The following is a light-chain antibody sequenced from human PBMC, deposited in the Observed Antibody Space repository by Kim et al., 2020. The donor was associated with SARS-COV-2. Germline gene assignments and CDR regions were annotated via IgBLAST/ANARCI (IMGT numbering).Light chain of an antibody. CDR1: NSDIGGYNY. V-gene: IGLV2-14*03. CDR2: DVN. Sequence: QSALTQPASVSGSPRQSITISCIGSNSDIGGYNYVSWYQQHPDKAPKLLIYDVNKRPSGVSNRFSGSKSGNTASLTISGLQAEDEADYYCSSSTTSNTLIFGGGTQLTVL. J-gene: IGLJ2*01. CDR3: SSSTTSNTLI.